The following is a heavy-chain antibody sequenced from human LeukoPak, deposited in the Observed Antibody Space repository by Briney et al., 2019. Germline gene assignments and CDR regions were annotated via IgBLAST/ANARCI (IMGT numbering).Heavy chain of an antibody. Sequence: EASVKVSFTASGYTFTSYYMHWVRQAPGQGLEWMGIINPSGGSTSYAQKFQGRVTMTRDMSTSTVYMELSSLRSEDTAVYYCARHSSRGKSGSLPAFDIWGQGTMVTVSS. CDR1: GYTFTSYY. J-gene: IGHJ3*02. CDR3: ARHSSRGKSGSLPAFDI. D-gene: IGHD1-26*01. CDR2: INPSGGST. V-gene: IGHV1-46*01.